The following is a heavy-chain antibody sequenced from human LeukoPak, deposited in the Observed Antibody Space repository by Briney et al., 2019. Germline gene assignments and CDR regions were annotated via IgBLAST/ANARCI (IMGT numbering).Heavy chain of an antibody. V-gene: IGHV4-34*01. Sequence: PSETLSLTCAVYGGSFSGYYWSWIRQPPGKGLEWIGEINHSGSTNYNPSLKSRVTISVDTSKNQFSLKLSSVTAADTAVYYCARGYSSSWYEILDYWGQGTLVTVSS. J-gene: IGHJ4*02. D-gene: IGHD6-13*01. CDR3: ARGYSSSWYEILDY. CDR1: GGSFSGYY. CDR2: INHSGST.